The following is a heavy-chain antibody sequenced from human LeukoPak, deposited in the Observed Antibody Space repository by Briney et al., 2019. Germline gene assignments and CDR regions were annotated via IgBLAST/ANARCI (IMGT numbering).Heavy chain of an antibody. V-gene: IGHV3-23*01. D-gene: IGHD3-9*01. CDR3: AKANFAWGYWYFDL. J-gene: IGHJ2*01. CDR2: ISGRDGST. Sequence: TGGSLRLSCAASGFTFSNYSMSWVRQAPGKGLEWVSGISGRDGSTYFADSVKGRFTTSRDKSKNTVNVQMSSLRVEDTALYYCAKANFAWGYWYFDLWGRGTLVTVSS. CDR1: GFTFSNYS.